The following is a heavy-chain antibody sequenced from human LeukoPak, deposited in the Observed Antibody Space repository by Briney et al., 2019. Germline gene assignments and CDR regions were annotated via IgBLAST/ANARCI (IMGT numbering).Heavy chain of an antibody. CDR3: ARVPQWLPYYMDV. J-gene: IGHJ6*03. CDR1: GYTFTSYY. D-gene: IGHD3-22*01. V-gene: IGHV1-46*01. Sequence: ASVKVSCKASGYTFTSYYMHWVRQAPGQGLEWMGIINPSGGSSNSAQKFQARVTMTRDMSTSTVYMELRSLRSEDTAVYYCARVPQWLPYYMDVWGKGTTVTVSS. CDR2: INPSGGSS.